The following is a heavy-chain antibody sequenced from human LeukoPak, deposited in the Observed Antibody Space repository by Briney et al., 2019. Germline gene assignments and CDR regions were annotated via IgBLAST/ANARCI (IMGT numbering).Heavy chain of an antibody. J-gene: IGHJ5*02. CDR3: ARGETYSSGPVGWFDP. CDR2: ISGYNGNT. D-gene: IGHD6-19*01. V-gene: IGHV1-18*01. CDR1: GYTFTSYG. Sequence: GASVKVSCKASGYTFTSYGISWVRQAPGQGLEWMGWISGYNGNTNYAQKVQGRVTMTTDTSTSTAYMELRSLRSDDTAVYYCARGETYSSGPVGWFDPWGQGTLVTVSS.